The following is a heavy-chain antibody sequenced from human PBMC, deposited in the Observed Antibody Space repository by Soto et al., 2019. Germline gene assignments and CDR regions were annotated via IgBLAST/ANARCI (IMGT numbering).Heavy chain of an antibody. V-gene: IGHV3-20*01. CDR2: ITWHGGRT. CDR1: GFTFDDYG. J-gene: IGHJ6*03. D-gene: IGHD2-2*01. CDR3: ARLGYCSTTSCYDYYYYYMDV. Sequence: ELQLVESGRGLVRPGGSLRLSCAASGFTFDDYGMSWVRQAPGKGLEWVSGITWHGGRTGYADSVKGRFTISRDNAKNTLYLQMNSLRAEDTALYHCARLGYCSTTSCYDYYYYYMDVWGQGTTVTVSS.